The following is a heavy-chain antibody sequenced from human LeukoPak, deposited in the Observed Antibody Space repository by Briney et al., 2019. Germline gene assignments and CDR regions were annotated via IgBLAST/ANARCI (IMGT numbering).Heavy chain of an antibody. J-gene: IGHJ4*02. CDR1: GGSFSTYY. CDR2: IYYTGTT. Sequence: SETLSLTCAVSGGSFSTYYWSWIRQSPGKGREWIGFIYYTGTTNYNPSLKSRVTISVDTSKNQFSLKLSSVTAADTAVYYCARAGANGIEAAGSLRYWGQGTLVTVSS. V-gene: IGHV4-59*01. D-gene: IGHD6-13*01. CDR3: ARAGANGIEAAGSLRY.